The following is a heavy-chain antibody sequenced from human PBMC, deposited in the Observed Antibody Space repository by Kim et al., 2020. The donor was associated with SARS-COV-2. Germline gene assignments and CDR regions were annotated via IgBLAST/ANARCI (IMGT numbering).Heavy chain of an antibody. Sequence: GGSLRLSCAASGFTLSGYAMTWVRQAPGKGLEWVSMIGGHGISTYYADSVKGRFTDSRDLSKNTLYLQMNSLRAEDTAVYYCAETFRNAFSRDVWGKGTTVTVSS. CDR1: GFTLSGYA. J-gene: IGHJ6*04. D-gene: IGHD6-13*01. V-gene: IGHV3-23*01. CDR3: AETFRNAFSRDV. CDR2: IGGHGIST.